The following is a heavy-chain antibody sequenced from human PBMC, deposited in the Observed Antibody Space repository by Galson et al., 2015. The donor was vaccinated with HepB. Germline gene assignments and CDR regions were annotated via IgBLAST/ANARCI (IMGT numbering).Heavy chain of an antibody. J-gene: IGHJ2*01. CDR2: IKQDGSEK. CDR3: ARPSMVRGTGSWYFDL. CDR1: GFTFSSYW. D-gene: IGHD3-10*01. Sequence: SLRLSCAASGFTFSSYWMSWVRQAPGKGLEWVANIKQDGSEKYYVDSVKGRFTISRDNAKNSLYLQMNSLRAEDTAVYYCARPSMVRGTGSWYFDLWGRGTLVTVSS. V-gene: IGHV3-7*01.